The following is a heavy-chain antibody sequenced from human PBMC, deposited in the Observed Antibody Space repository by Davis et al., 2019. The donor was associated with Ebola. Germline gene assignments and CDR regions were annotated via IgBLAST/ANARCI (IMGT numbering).Heavy chain of an antibody. V-gene: IGHV4-30-4*01. J-gene: IGHJ4*02. Sequence: MPSETLSLTCTLSGDSITSGNYYWSWLRQPPGKGLEWIGYIYYSGSTYYNPSLKSRVTISVDTSKNQFSLKLNSVTDADTALYYCARRGYSGYHDYWGQGTLVTVSS. CDR2: IYYSGST. D-gene: IGHD5-12*01. CDR3: ARRGYSGYHDY. CDR1: GDSITSGNYY.